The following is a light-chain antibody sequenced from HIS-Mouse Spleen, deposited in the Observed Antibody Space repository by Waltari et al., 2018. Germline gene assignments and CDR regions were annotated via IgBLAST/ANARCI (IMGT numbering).Light chain of an antibody. CDR3: QQYGSSST. Sequence: EIVLTQSPGPLSLSPGERATLPCRASQSVSSSYLAWYQQKPGQAPRLLIYGASSRATGIPDRFSGSGSGTDFTLTISRLEPEDFAVYYCQQYGSSSTFGQGTRLEIK. V-gene: IGKV3-20*01. CDR2: GAS. J-gene: IGKJ5*01. CDR1: QSVSSSY.